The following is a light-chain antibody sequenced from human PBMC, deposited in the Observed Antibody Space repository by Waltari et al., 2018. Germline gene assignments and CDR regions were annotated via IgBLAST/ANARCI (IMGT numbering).Light chain of an antibody. CDR2: VNGDVSH. V-gene: IGLV4-69*02. CDR1: SGHSDYG. J-gene: IGLJ3*02. CDR3: QTWGPDNNWV. Sequence: QLVLTQPPSASASPGASVKLTCTLSSGHSDYGIAWHQQQPEKGPRFLMKVNGDVSHTKGDGIPHRFSGSSSGAERYLTISSLQSEDEADYYCQTWGPDNNWVFGGGTKLTVL.